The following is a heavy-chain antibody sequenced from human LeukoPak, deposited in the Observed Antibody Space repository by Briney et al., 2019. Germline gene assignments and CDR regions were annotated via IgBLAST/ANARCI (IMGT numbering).Heavy chain of an antibody. CDR3: AREAVAGTSRGRYYSDY. D-gene: IGHD6-19*01. V-gene: IGHV3-7*04. CDR1: GFTFSSYW. Sequence: GGSLTLSCAASGFTFSSYWMSWVRQAPGKGLEWVANIKLDGSEKYYVDSVKGRFTISRDNAKNSLYLQMNSLRAEDTAVYYCAREAVAGTSRGRYYSDYWGQGALLPVSS. CDR2: IKLDGSEK. J-gene: IGHJ4*02.